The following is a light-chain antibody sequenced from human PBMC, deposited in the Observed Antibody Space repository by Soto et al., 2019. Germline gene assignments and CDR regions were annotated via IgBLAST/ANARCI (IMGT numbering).Light chain of an antibody. J-gene: IGLJ1*01. Sequence: QSVLTQPPSASGSPGQSVTVSCTGTGSDVGGYTYVSWYQQHPGKDPKLMIYEVTKRPSGVPDRFSGSKSGNTAYLTISGLQVEDEAEYFCFSFTTTSTHVFGTGTKVTVL. CDR2: EVT. CDR1: GSDVGGYTY. CDR3: FSFTTTSTHV. V-gene: IGLV2-8*01.